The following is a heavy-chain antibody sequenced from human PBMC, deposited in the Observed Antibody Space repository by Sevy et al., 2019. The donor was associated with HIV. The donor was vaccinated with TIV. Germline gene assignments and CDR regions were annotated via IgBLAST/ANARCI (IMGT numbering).Heavy chain of an antibody. CDR3: ARGSTWATNWYFDF. J-gene: IGHJ2*01. CDR2: IDPCDSDT. CDR1: GYSFTDYW. D-gene: IGHD2-2*01. Sequence: GESLKISCQVSGYSFTDYWIGWVRQMPGKGLEWMGIIDPCDSDTRYSPSFQGQVTISVDKALSTAYLQWTILKASDTAIYHCARGSTWATNWYFDFWGRGTLVTVSS. V-gene: IGHV5-51*01.